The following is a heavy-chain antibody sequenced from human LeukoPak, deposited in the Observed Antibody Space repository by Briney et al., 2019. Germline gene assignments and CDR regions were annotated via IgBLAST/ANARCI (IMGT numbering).Heavy chain of an antibody. CDR3: ARVMAPRIAAAGIFDY. D-gene: IGHD6-13*01. J-gene: IGHJ4*02. CDR2: INHIVIT. V-gene: IGHV4-34*01. CDR1: GGSFSGYY. Sequence: SEPLSLPCGVFGGSFSGYYWSWIRQPPGKGLEGIGEINHIVITHYNPSLKSRVTISVDTSKNQCSLKLSSVAAADTAVYYCARVMAPRIAAAGIFDYWGQGTLVTVSS.